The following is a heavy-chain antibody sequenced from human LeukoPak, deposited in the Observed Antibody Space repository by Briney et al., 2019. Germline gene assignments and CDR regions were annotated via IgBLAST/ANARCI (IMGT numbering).Heavy chain of an antibody. CDR1: GFTFSSYG. V-gene: IGHV3-33*06. Sequence: GGSLRLSCAASGFTFSSYGMHWVRQAPGKGLEWVAVIRYDGSSQSYADSVKGRFSISRDNSKNMVYLQMDSLRAEDTALYYCAKVGDDTFDIWGQGTMVTVSS. J-gene: IGHJ3*02. CDR2: IRYDGSSQ. D-gene: IGHD4-17*01. CDR3: AKVGDDTFDI.